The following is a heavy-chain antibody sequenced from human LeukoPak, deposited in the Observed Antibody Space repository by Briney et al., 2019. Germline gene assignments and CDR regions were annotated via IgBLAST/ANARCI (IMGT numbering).Heavy chain of an antibody. CDR3: ARVRGSFDY. J-gene: IGHJ4*02. CDR2: MFYGGYS. D-gene: IGHD3-10*01. Sequence: PSETLSLTCTVSDGSVSSGSYYWGWIRQSPGKGLEWIGSMFYGGYSYYNPSLKSRPTISVDTTKNQFSLKLSSMTAADTAVYYCARVRGSFDYWGQGILVTVSS. CDR1: DGSVSSGSYY. V-gene: IGHV4-39*02.